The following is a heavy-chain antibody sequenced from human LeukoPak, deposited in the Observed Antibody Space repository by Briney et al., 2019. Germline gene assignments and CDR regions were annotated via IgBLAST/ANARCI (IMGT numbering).Heavy chain of an antibody. D-gene: IGHD6-13*01. CDR3: ARASSSWYYFDY. CDR1: GFTFCSYS. CDR2: ISTSSSYI. V-gene: IGHV3-21*05. Sequence: GGSLRLSCAASGFTFCSYSMNWVRQAPGKGLEWVSYISTSSSYIYYADSVKGRFTISRDNAKNSLYLQMNSLRAEDTAVYYCARASSSWYYFDYWGQGTLVTVSS. J-gene: IGHJ4*02.